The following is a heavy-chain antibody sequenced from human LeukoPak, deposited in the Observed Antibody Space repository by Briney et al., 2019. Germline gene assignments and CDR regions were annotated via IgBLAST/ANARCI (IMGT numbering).Heavy chain of an antibody. CDR2: GSNK. D-gene: IGHD3-22*01. CDR3: AKLHYYDSSGYYHDFDY. Sequence: GSNKYYADSVKGRFTISRDNSKNTLYLQMNSLRAEDTAVYYCAKLHYYDSSGYYHDFDYWGQGTLVTVSS. J-gene: IGHJ4*02. V-gene: IGHV3-30*02.